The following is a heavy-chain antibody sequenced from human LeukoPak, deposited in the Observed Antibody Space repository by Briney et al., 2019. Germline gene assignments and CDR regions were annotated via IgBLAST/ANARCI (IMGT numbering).Heavy chain of an antibody. D-gene: IGHD2-2*01. CDR1: GYTFSTYP. CDR3: ARCATLDGTSCYRWFDP. V-gene: IGHV7-4-1*02. J-gene: IGHJ5*02. CDR2: INTNTGSP. Sequence: GASVKVSCKASGYTFSTYPMNWVRQAPGQGLEWMGWINTNTGSPTYAQGLTGRFVFSLDTSVSTAYLQISSLKAEDTAVYYCARCATLDGTSCYRWFDPWGQGTLVTVSS.